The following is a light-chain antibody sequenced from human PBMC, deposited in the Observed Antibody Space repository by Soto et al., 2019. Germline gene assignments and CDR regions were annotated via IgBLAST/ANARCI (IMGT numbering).Light chain of an antibody. CDR3: QQYVTSSPRT. J-gene: IGKJ1*01. Sequence: EIVLTQSPGTLSLSPGERATLSCRASHTISSSYLAWYQQKPGQAPRLLMYGISRRATGIPDRFSGSGSGTYFTLTITRLEPEDFAVYYCQQYVTSSPRTFGQGTKVDIK. CDR2: GIS. CDR1: HTISSSY. V-gene: IGKV3-20*01.